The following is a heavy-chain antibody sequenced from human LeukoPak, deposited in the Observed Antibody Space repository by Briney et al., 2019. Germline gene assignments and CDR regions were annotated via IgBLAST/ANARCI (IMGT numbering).Heavy chain of an antibody. V-gene: IGHV1-46*01. Sequence: GASVKVSCKASGYTFTSYYMHWVRQAPGQGLEWMGTINPSNSYTNYAQNFQGRVTMTRDTSTSTVYMELSSLRSEDTAVYYRARAYTYGLGYWGQGIPVTVSS. CDR2: INPSNSYT. J-gene: IGHJ4*02. CDR3: ARAYTYGLGY. CDR1: GYTFTSYY. D-gene: IGHD5-18*01.